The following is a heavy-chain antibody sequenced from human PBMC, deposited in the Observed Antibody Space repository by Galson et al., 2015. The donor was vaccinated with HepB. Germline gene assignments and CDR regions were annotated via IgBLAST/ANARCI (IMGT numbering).Heavy chain of an antibody. CDR2: ISYDGSRE. CDR3: AKDDGSPVSGTYFYYYYYTMDV. J-gene: IGHJ6*02. Sequence: SLRLSCAASGFTFGSYGMHWVRQAPGKGLEWVAVISYDGSREFYADSVKGRFTISRGNSKNTLYLQMNSLRGEDTAVYYCAKDDGSPVSGTYFYYYYYTMDVWGQGTTVTVSS. V-gene: IGHV3-30*18. CDR1: GFTFGSYG. D-gene: IGHD1-26*01.